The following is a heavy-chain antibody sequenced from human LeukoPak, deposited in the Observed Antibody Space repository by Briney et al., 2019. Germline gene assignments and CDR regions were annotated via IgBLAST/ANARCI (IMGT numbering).Heavy chain of an antibody. CDR2: INHSGST. D-gene: IGHD2-2*01. CDR3: ARACTSCYGRGWLDP. V-gene: IGHV4-34*01. Sequence: SETLSLTCAVYGESFTGYYWTWLRQPPGKGLEWLGEINHSGSTNYNPSLKSRVTISVDTSKNQFSLNMNSVTAADTAVYYCARACTSCYGRGWLDPWGQGTLVTVAS. CDR1: GESFTGYY. J-gene: IGHJ5*02.